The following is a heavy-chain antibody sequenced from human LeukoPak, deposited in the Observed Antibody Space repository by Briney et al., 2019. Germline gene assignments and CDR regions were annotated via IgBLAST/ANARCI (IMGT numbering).Heavy chain of an antibody. Sequence: GGSLRLSCAASGFTINTNYMNWVRQAPGRGLEWLSVIYPGGVTKYAESVKGRFTVSRDIAKNTVYLEMNDLRAEDTALYYCAREIGYYFDSDDSRLRGRLDVWGKGTSVTVSS. CDR2: IYPGGVT. CDR3: AREIGYYFDSDDSRLRGRLDV. D-gene: IGHD3-22*01. V-gene: IGHV3-53*01. CDR1: GFTINTNY. J-gene: IGHJ6*04.